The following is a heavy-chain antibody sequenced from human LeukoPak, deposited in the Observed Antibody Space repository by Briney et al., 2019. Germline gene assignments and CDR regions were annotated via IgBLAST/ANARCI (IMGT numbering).Heavy chain of an antibody. V-gene: IGHV3-11*01. D-gene: IGHD3-22*01. CDR2: ISSSGSTI. Sequence: GGSLRLSCAASGFTFSDYYMSWIRQAPGKGLECVSYISSSGSTIYYADSVKGRFTISRDNAKNSLYLQMNSLRAEDTAVYYCARGLVISAPYYFDYWGQGTLVTVSS. J-gene: IGHJ4*02. CDR1: GFTFSDYY. CDR3: ARGLVISAPYYFDY.